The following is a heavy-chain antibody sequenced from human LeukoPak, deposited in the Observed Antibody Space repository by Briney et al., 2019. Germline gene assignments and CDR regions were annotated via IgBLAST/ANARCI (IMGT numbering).Heavy chain of an antibody. CDR1: GYSFTSYW. D-gene: IGHD1-14*01. V-gene: IGHV5-51*01. Sequence: GESLKISCKGSGYSFTSYWIGWVRQMPGKGLEWMGIIYPGDSDTRYSPSFQGQVTISADKSISTAYLQWSSLKASDTAMYYCARPDRYRINLGAFDYWGQGTLVTVSS. CDR3: ARPDRYRINLGAFDY. J-gene: IGHJ4*02. CDR2: IYPGDSDT.